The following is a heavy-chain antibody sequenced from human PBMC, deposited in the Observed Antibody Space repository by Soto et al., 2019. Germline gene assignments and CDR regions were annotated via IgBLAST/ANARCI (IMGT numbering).Heavy chain of an antibody. CDR1: GGSISTYY. D-gene: IGHD3-22*01. CDR2: IYPYGST. V-gene: IGHV4-4*07. Sequence: SETLSLTCTVSGGSISTYYWSWIRRPAGKGLEWIGRIYPYGSTNYNPSLKSRVTMSVDSSKNRISLKLSSVTAADTAIYYCARDRGYYYDSSGPNAFDIWGQGTMVTVSS. J-gene: IGHJ3*02. CDR3: ARDRGYYYDSSGPNAFDI.